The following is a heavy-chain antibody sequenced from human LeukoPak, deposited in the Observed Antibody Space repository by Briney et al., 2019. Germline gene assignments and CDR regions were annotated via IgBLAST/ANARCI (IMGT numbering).Heavy chain of an antibody. CDR2: ISYDGSKK. V-gene: IGHV3-30-3*01. D-gene: IGHD3-10*01. J-gene: IGHJ4*02. Sequence: GGSLRLSCAASGFTFSSYAMHWVRQAPGKGLEWVAVISYDGSKKYYADSVKGRLTISRDNSKNTLYLQVNSLRAEDTAVYYCARDRRYYGSGSQGGFDYWGQGTLVTVSS. CDR1: GFTFSSYA. CDR3: ARDRRYYGSGSQGGFDY.